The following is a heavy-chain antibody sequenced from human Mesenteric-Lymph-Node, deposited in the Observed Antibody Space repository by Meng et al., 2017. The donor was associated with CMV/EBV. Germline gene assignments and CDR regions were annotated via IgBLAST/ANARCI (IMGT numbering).Heavy chain of an antibody. CDR1: GFTFSKYN. CDR2: ISSGSIYI. J-gene: IGHJ6*02. CDR3: ARERALGAYYYGMDV. V-gene: IGHV3-21*01. D-gene: IGHD6-13*01. Sequence: ESLKISCAASGFTFSKYNMNWVRQAPGKGLEWVSSISSGSIYIDYADSLKGRFTISRENAKNSLYLQMNSLRAGDTAVYYCARERALGAYYYGMDVWGQGTTVTVSS.